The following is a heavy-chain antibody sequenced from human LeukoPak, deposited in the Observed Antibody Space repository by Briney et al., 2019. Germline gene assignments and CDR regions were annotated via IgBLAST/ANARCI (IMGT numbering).Heavy chain of an antibody. V-gene: IGHV1-69*13. J-gene: IGHJ3*02. Sequence: SVKVSCTASGGTFSNNTFSWVRQAPGQGLEWMGGIIPIFGTANYAQKFQGRVTITADESTSTAHMELSSLRSEDTAVYYCAREEGLGVTVITHDAFDIWGQGTMVTVSS. CDR3: AREEGLGVTVITHDAFDI. CDR1: GGTFSNNT. D-gene: IGHD4-11*01. CDR2: IIPIFGTA.